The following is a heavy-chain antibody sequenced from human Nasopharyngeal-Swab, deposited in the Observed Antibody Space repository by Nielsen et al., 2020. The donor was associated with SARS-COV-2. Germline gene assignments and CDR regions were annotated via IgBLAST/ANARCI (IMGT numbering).Heavy chain of an antibody. Sequence: GGSPRLSCAASGFTFSSYGMHWVRQAPGKGLEWVAVISYDGSNKYYADSVKGRFTISRDNSKNTLYLQMNSLRAEDTAVYYCAKEGFGYDILTGYYTNMDVWGKGTTVTVSS. CDR2: ISYDGSNK. CDR3: AKEGFGYDILTGYYTNMDV. V-gene: IGHV3-30*18. J-gene: IGHJ6*03. CDR1: GFTFSSYG. D-gene: IGHD3-9*01.